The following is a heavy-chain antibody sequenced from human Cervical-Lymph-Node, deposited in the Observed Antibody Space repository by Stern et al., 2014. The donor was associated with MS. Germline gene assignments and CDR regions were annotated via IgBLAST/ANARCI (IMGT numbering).Heavy chain of an antibody. Sequence: QDQLVQSGAEVKKPGASVKVSCKTSGYTFTNYGVSWVRLAPGQGLEWMGWINGYNGDTNYAQKFRGRVTMTKDTPTTTAYMELRSLTSGDTAVYYCARDEGSGYDFPFDYWGKGTLVTVSS. CDR2: INGYNGDT. D-gene: IGHD5-12*01. CDR3: ARDEGSGYDFPFDY. J-gene: IGHJ4*02. CDR1: GYTFTNYG. V-gene: IGHV1-18*04.